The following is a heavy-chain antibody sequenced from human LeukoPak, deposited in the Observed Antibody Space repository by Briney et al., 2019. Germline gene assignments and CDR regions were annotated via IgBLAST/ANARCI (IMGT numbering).Heavy chain of an antibody. CDR1: GFTFSSYE. CDR3: ASLRSYGVRFLDY. V-gene: IGHV3-48*03. Sequence: GGSLRLSCAASGFTFSSYEMNWVRQAPGKGLEWVSYISSSGSTIYYADSVKGRFTISRDNAKNSLYLQMNSLRAADTAVYYCASLRSYGVRFLDYWGQGTLVTVSS. CDR2: ISSSGSTI. J-gene: IGHJ4*02. D-gene: IGHD3-3*01.